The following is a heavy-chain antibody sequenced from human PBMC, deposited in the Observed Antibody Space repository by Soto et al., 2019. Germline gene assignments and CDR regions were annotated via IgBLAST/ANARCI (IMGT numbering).Heavy chain of an antibody. Sequence: NPGGSLRLSCAASGFTFSDSYMSWIRQAPGKGLEWISYITFSGNTVYYADSLKGRFTISRDNAKNSLYLQMNRLRAEDTAVYYCARVSWREKYGMDVWSQGTTVTVSS. J-gene: IGHJ6*02. CDR2: ITFSGNTV. V-gene: IGHV3-11*01. CDR3: ARVSWREKYGMDV. CDR1: GFTFSDSY.